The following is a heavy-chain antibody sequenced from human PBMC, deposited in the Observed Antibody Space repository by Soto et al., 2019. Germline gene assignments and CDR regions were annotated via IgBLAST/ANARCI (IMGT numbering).Heavy chain of an antibody. J-gene: IGHJ4*02. CDR3: ARSHYYDGTLDY. D-gene: IGHD3-22*01. V-gene: IGHV3-30*03. Sequence: GGSLRLSCAASGFTFSSYGMHWVRQAPGKGLEWVAVISYDGSIKYYADSVKGRFTISRDNSKNTLYLQMNSLRAEDTAVYYCARSHYYDGTLDYWGQGTLVTVSS. CDR1: GFTFSSYG. CDR2: ISYDGSIK.